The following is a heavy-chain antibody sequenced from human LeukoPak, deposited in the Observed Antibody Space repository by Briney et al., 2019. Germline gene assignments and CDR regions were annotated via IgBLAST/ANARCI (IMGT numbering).Heavy chain of an antibody. J-gene: IGHJ4*02. CDR3: ARALSVVTSCFDY. D-gene: IGHD2-21*01. CDR1: GVSMTSTSYY. V-gene: IGHV4-39*01. Sequence: SETLSLTCTVFGVSMTSTSYYWGWIRQPPGKGLEWIGSVYYTGRPYYNPSLKSRVIISIDTSKNEFSLKLTSVTAADTAVYYCARALSVVTSCFDYWGQGTPVTVSS. CDR2: VYYTGRP.